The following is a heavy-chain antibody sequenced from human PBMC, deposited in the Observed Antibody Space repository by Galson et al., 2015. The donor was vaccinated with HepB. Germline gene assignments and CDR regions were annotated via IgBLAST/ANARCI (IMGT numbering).Heavy chain of an antibody. Sequence: SVKVSCKASGYTFTGYGISWVRQAPGQGLEWMGWISGYNSNTNYAQKLQGRVTMTTDTSTSTAYMELRSLISDDTAVYYCARMKGGAGSFFFPDYGLDVWGQG. D-gene: IGHD3-10*01. CDR1: GYTFTGYG. CDR2: ISGYNSNT. CDR3: ARMKGGAGSFFFPDYGLDV. V-gene: IGHV1-18*04. J-gene: IGHJ6*02.